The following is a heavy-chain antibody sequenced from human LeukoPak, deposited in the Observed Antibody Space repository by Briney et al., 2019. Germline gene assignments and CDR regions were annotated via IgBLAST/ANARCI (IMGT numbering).Heavy chain of an antibody. V-gene: IGHV3-23*01. J-gene: IGHJ4*02. CDR3: AKEDIVVVVAATPEEDY. D-gene: IGHD2-15*01. CDR1: GFTFSSYA. Sequence: GGSLRLSCAASGFTFSSYAMSWVRQAPGKGLEWVSAISGSGGSTYYADSVKGRFTISRDNSKNTLYLQMNSLRAEDTAVYYCAKEDIVVVVAATPEEDYWGQGTLVTVSS. CDR2: ISGSGGST.